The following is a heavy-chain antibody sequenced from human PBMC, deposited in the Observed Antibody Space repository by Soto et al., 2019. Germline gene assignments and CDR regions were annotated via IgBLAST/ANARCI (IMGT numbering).Heavy chain of an antibody. J-gene: IGHJ5*02. V-gene: IGHV3-33*01. Sequence: QVQLVESGGGVVQPGRSLRLSCAASGFTFSSYGMHWVRQAPGKGLEWVAVIWDDGSNKYYADSVKGRFTISRDNSKNTLYLQMNSLRAEDTAVYYCARDGGYCTNGVCSGHNWFDPWGQGTLVTVSS. CDR3: ARDGGYCTNGVCSGHNWFDP. CDR2: IWDDGSNK. D-gene: IGHD2-8*01. CDR1: GFTFSSYG.